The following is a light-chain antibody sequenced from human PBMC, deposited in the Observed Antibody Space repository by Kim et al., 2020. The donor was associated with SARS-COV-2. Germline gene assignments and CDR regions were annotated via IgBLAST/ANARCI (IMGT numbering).Light chain of an antibody. CDR1: KLGDKY. V-gene: IGLV3-1*01. Sequence: PGQTASIPCSGDKLGDKYACWYQQKPGQSPVLVIYQDSKRPSGIPERFSGSNSGNTATLTISGTQAMDEADYYCQAWDSSTAFWVFGGGTQLTVL. CDR2: QDS. J-gene: IGLJ3*02. CDR3: QAWDSSTAFWV.